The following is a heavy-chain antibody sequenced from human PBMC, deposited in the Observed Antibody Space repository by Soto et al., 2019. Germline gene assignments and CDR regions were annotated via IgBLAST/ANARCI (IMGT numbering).Heavy chain of an antibody. CDR1: GGSISSGGYS. CDR2: MYHSGRT. D-gene: IGHD2-2*01. Sequence: SATLSLTCAVSGGSISSGGYSLSWIRQPPGKGLEWIGYMYHSGRTYYNPSLKSRVTISIDRSKNQFSLKLSSVTAAGTAVYYCARVPDYWGQGILVTVSS. CDR3: ARVPDY. J-gene: IGHJ4*01. V-gene: IGHV4-30-2*01.